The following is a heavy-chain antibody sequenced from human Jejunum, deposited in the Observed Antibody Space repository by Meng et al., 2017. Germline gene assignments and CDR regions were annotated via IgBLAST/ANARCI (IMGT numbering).Heavy chain of an antibody. CDR1: GLMFSAYA. CDR2: ISGNGGKT. V-gene: IGHV3-23*01. D-gene: IGHD5-12*01. CDR3: AKDSAGYARLFYFHH. Sequence: GESLKISCAAPGLMFSAYAMSWVRQAPGKGLEWVSGISGNGGKTYYADSVKGRFTISRDNSKNTLYLQMNSLRAEDTAVYYCAKDSAGYARLFYFHHWGQGTLVTVSS. J-gene: IGHJ1*01.